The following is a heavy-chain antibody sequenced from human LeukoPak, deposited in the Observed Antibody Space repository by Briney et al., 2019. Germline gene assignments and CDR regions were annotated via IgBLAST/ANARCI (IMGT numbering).Heavy chain of an antibody. D-gene: IGHD3-10*01. J-gene: IGHJ4*02. Sequence: PGGSLRLSCAASGFTVSSNYMSWVRQAPGKGLGWVSVIYSGGSTYYADSVKGRFTLSRDNSKNTLYLQMNSLRAEDTAVYYCARGGRYSYGSGSPYFDYWGQGTLVTVSS. CDR1: GFTVSSNY. V-gene: IGHV3-53*01. CDR3: ARGGRYSYGSGSPYFDY. CDR2: IYSGGST.